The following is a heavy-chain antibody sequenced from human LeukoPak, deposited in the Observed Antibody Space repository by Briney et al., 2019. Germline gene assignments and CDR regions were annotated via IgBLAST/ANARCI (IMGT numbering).Heavy chain of an antibody. CDR2: FDPEDGET. V-gene: IGHV1-24*01. CDR1: GYTRTQLA. Sequence: ASVKVSCKVSGYTRTQLAMHWVRQAPGKGLEWMGGFDPEDGETVYAQKFQDRVAMTEDTSTDTANMELTSLASEDTAVYYCATQARGYFYYWGQGTLVTVSS. J-gene: IGHJ4*02. CDR3: ATQARGYFYY.